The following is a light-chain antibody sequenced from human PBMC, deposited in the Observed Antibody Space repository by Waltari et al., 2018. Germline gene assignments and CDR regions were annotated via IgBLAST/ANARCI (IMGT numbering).Light chain of an antibody. J-gene: IGKJ1*01. V-gene: IGKV1-39*01. Sequence: DIQMTQSPSSLSASIGDRVTITCRASQSISTYLNWYQQKPGKGPKLLIYGASTLQSGVPSRVSASGSWTHFTLTISSLQPEDVATYYCQQSYSTPWTFGQGTKVEIK. CDR2: GAS. CDR1: QSISTY. CDR3: QQSYSTPWT.